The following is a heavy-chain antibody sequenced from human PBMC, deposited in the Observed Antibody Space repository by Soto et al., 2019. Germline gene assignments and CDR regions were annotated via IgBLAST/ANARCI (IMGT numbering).Heavy chain of an antibody. CDR1: GGTFRSYA. D-gene: IGHD2-2*01. CDR3: ARSQGSSTSLEIYYYYYYGMDV. J-gene: IGHJ6*02. Sequence: QVQLVQSGAEVKKPGSSVKVSCKASGGTFRSYAISWVRQAPGQGLEWMGGSIPIPGTANYAQKFQGRVTIAADASTSTAYMELSSLRSADTAVYYCARSQGSSTSLEIYYYYYYGMDVWGQGTTVTVSS. CDR2: SIPIPGTA. V-gene: IGHV1-69*01.